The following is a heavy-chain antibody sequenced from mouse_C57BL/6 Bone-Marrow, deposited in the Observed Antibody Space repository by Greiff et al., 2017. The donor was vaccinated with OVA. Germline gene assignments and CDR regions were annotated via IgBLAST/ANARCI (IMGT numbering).Heavy chain of an antibody. Sequence: EVKLVESEGGLVQPGSSMKLSCTASGFTFSDYYMAWVRQVPEKGLEWVANINYDGSSTYYLDSLKSRFIISRDNAKNILYLQMSSLTSEDTATYYCARDLWYFDVWGTGTTVTVSS. J-gene: IGHJ1*03. V-gene: IGHV5-16*01. CDR1: GFTFSDYY. CDR2: INYDGSST. CDR3: ARDLWYFDV.